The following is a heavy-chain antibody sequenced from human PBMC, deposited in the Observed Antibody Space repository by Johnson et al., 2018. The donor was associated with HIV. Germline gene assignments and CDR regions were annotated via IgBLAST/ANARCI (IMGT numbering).Heavy chain of an antibody. CDR2: ISCDGSNK. CDR3: ANLQSSDFPYAFDV. D-gene: IGHD4-11*01. Sequence: VQLVESGGGVVQPGRSLRVSCAASGFTFSSYGMHWVRQAPGPGLEWVALISCDGSNKYYADSVKGRFTISRDNSKNTVYLQMSSLRAEDTAVYYCANLQSSDFPYAFDVWGQGTMVTVSS. V-gene: IGHV3-30*18. J-gene: IGHJ3*01. CDR1: GFTFSSYG.